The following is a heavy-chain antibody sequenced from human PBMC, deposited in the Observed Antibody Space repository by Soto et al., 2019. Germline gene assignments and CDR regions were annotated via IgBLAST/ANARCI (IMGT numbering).Heavy chain of an antibody. V-gene: IGHV4-34*01. D-gene: IGHD3-16*02. CDR1: GGSFSGYY. J-gene: IGHJ4*02. Sequence: SETLSLTCAVYGGSFSGYYWSWIRQPPGKGLEWIGEINHSGSTYYNPSLKSRVTISVDTSKNQFSLKLSSVTAADTAVYYCARHGYDYIWGSYRYTSEYFDYWGQGTLVTVSS. CDR2: INHSGST. CDR3: ARHGYDYIWGSYRYTSEYFDY.